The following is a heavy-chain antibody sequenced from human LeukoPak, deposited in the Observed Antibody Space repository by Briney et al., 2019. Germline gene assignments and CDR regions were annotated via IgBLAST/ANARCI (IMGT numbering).Heavy chain of an antibody. CDR3: AKDTLKGITFGGVRNYYYMDV. Sequence: GGSLRLSCTASGFTFSSYGMHWVRQAPGKGLEWVALIQYGGSNKYYADSVKGRFTISRDNSKQSLYMQMNSLRAEDTAVYYCAKDTLKGITFGGVRNYYYMDVGGKGTTVTVSS. D-gene: IGHD3-16*01. CDR2: IQYGGSNK. J-gene: IGHJ6*03. V-gene: IGHV3-30*02. CDR1: GFTFSSYG.